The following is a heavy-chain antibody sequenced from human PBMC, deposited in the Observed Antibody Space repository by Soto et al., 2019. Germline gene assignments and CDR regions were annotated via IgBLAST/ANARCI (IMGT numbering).Heavy chain of an antibody. CDR3: TTASPHYDFWSGYSKGDYYYGMDV. Sequence: GGSLRLSCAASGFTFSNAWMNWFRQAPGKGLEWVGRIKSKTDGGTTDYAAPVKGRFTISRDDSKNTLYLQMNSLKTEDTAVYYCTTASPHYDFWSGYSKGDYYYGMDVWGQGTTVTVSS. CDR2: IKSKTDGGTT. D-gene: IGHD3-3*01. V-gene: IGHV3-15*07. J-gene: IGHJ6*02. CDR1: GFTFSNAW.